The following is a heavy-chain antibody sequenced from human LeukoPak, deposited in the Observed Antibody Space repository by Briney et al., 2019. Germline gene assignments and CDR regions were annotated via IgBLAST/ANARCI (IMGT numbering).Heavy chain of an antibody. CDR2: IKQDGNAK. Sequence: PGGSLRLSCAASGFTFSNYWMHWVRQAPGKGLEWVANIKQDGNAKYYVDSVKGRFTTPTDNAKNSPHLQITSLRAEDTPVYYCASAVVGFFHHWGQGTQVTVSS. CDR3: ASAVVGFFHH. J-gene: IGHJ4*02. CDR1: GFTFSNYW. D-gene: IGHD2-15*01. V-gene: IGHV3-7*01.